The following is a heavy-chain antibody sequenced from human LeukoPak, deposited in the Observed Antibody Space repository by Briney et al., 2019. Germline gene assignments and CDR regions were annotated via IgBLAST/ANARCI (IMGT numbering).Heavy chain of an antibody. CDR3: ARGRASGSYQKDKYNWFDP. CDR2: IIPIFGTA. V-gene: IGHV1-69*13. CDR1: GGTFSSYA. Sequence: AASVKVSCKASGGTFSSYAISWVRQAPGQGPEWMGGIIPIFGTANYAQKFQGRVTITADESTSTAYMELSSLRSEDTAVYYCARGRASGSYQKDKYNWFDPWGQGTLVTVSS. J-gene: IGHJ5*02. D-gene: IGHD1-26*01.